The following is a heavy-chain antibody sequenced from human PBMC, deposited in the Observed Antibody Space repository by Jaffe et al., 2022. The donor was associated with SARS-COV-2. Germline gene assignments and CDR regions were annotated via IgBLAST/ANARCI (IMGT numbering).Heavy chain of an antibody. J-gene: IGHJ6*02. CDR1: GGTFSSYT. CDR3: ARNWAKEYNWNRGGYGMDV. Sequence: QVQLVQSGAEVKKPGSSVKVSCKASGGTFSSYTISWVRQAPGQGLEWMGRIIPILGIANYAQKFQGRVTITADKSTSTAYMELSSLRSEDTAVYYCARNWAKEYNWNRGGYGMDVWGQGTTVTVSS. V-gene: IGHV1-69*02. D-gene: IGHD1-20*01. CDR2: IIPILGIA.